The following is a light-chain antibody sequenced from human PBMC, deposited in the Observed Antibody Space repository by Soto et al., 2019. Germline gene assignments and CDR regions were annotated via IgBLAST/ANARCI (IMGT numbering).Light chain of an antibody. CDR3: SSYLGSYAVI. Sequence: QSALTQPASVSGSPGQSITISCTGTSSDLGGYNYVSWYQQHPGKAPKLMIYEVTNRPSGGSNRFSGSKSDNTASLTISGLQAEDEGDYYCSSYLGSYAVIFGGGTKLTVL. CDR1: SSDLGGYNY. J-gene: IGLJ2*01. CDR2: EVT. V-gene: IGLV2-14*01.